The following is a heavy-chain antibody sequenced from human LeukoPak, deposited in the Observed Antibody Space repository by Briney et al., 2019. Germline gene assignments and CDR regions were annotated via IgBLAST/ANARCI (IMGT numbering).Heavy chain of an antibody. Sequence: KSSETLSLTCTVSGVSLSRGGYSWTWIRQPPRKGLEWIGDIYHTRNTNYNPSLKSRFTISVDASKNQVSLRLTSVTAADTAVYYCARGRYSSGWYKEKTWFDPWGQGILVTVSS. CDR1: GVSLSRGGYS. J-gene: IGHJ5*02. CDR3: ARGRYSSGWYKEKTWFDP. CDR2: IYHTRNT. V-gene: IGHV4-30-4*07. D-gene: IGHD6-19*01.